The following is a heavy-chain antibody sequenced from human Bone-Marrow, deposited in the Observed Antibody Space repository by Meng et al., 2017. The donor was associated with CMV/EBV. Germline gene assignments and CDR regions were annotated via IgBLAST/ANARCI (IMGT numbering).Heavy chain of an antibody. V-gene: IGHV1-8*01. J-gene: IGHJ5*02. CDR1: GYTFTSYD. Sequence: ASVKVSCKASGYTFTSYDINWVRQATGQGLEWMGWMNPNSGNTGYAQKFQGRVTMTRNTSISTAYMELSSLRSDDTAVYYCAREGGSGSYGLNWFDPWGQGTLVTVSS. CDR3: AREGGSGSYGLNWFDP. CDR2: MNPNSGNT. D-gene: IGHD1-26*01.